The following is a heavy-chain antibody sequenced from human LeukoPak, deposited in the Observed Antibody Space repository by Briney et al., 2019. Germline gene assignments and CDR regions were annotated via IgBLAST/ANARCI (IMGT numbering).Heavy chain of an antibody. D-gene: IGHD2-15*01. Sequence: KTGGSLGLSCAASGVSFTKAWMSWGRQAPGEGREWGCRIKSEADGGTTDYAAPVKGRFTVSRDDSKNTLYLQMNSLITEDTAVYYCVNLGGGSVSDYWGQGTLVTVSS. J-gene: IGHJ4*02. CDR3: VNLGGGSVSDY. V-gene: IGHV3-15*01. CDR1: GVSFTKAW. CDR2: IKSEADGGTT.